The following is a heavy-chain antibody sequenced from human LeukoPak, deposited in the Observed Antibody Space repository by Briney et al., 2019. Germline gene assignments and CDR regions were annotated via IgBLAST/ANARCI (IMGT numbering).Heavy chain of an antibody. CDR3: ARRPAVPAAMRGIYYYGMDV. J-gene: IGHJ6*04. CDR2: IIPIFGTA. Sequence: GASVKVSCKASGGTFSSYAISWVRQAPGQGLEWMGGIIPIFGTANYAQKFQGRVTITADESTSTAYMELSSLRSEDTAVYYCARRPAVPAAMRGIYYYGMDVWGKGTTVTVSS. V-gene: IGHV1-69*13. D-gene: IGHD2-2*01. CDR1: GGTFSSYA.